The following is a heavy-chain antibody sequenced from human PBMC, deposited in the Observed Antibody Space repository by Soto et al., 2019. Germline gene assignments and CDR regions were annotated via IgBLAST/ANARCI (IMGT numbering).Heavy chain of an antibody. D-gene: IGHD3-22*01. J-gene: IGHJ4*02. CDR2: ISSSGSTI. Sequence: EVQLVESGGGLVQPGGSLRLSCAASGFTFSSYEMNWVRQATGKGLEWVSYISSSGSTIYYADSVKGRFTISRDNAKNSLYLQMNSLRAEDTAVYYCARDLRGSSSGYYYALDYWGQGTLVTVSS. CDR1: GFTFSSYE. V-gene: IGHV3-48*03. CDR3: ARDLRGSSSGYYYALDY.